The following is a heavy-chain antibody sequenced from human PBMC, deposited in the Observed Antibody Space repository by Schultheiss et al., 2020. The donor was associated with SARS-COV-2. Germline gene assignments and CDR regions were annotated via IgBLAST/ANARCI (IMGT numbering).Heavy chain of an antibody. CDR2: INNDWSSA. D-gene: IGHD1-1*01. CDR3: VRETTGIVRSRYYSYMDV. V-gene: IGHV3-74*01. J-gene: IGHJ6*03. CDR1: GFTFSSYW. Sequence: SCAASGFTFSSYWMHWVRQAPGKGLVWVSRINNDWSSATYADSVRGRLTISSDNAKNTVYLQMISLRAEDTAVYYCVRETTGIVRSRYYSYMDVWGKGTTVTGSS.